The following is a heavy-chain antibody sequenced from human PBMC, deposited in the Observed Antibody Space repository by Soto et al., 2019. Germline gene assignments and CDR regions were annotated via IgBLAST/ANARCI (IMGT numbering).Heavy chain of an antibody. V-gene: IGHV3-30*18. CDR2: ISYDGSNK. Sequence: QVQLVESGGGVVQPGRSLRRSCAASGVTFSSYGMHWVRQAPGKGLEWVAVISYDGSNKYYADSVKGRFTISRDNSKNTLYLQMNSLRAEDTAVYYCAKANPTPYCYGMDVWGQGTTVTVSS. CDR1: GVTFSSYG. J-gene: IGHJ6*02. CDR3: AKANPTPYCYGMDV.